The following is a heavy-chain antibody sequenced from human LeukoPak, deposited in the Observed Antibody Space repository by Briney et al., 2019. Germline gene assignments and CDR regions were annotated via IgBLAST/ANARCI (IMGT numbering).Heavy chain of an antibody. CDR1: GGSFSDYY. CDR3: ARGPFCSGGSCYKSNYYYYGMDV. J-gene: IGHJ6*02. Sequence: SETLSLTRAVYGGSFSDYYWSWIRQPPGKGLEWIGEINHSGSTNYNPSLKSRVTISVDTSKNQFSLKLSSVTAADTAVYYCARGPFCSGGSCYKSNYYYYGMDVWGQGTTVTVSS. V-gene: IGHV4-34*01. D-gene: IGHD2-15*01. CDR2: INHSGST.